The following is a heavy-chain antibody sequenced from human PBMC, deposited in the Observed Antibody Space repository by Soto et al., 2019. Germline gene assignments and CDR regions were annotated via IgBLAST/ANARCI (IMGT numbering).Heavy chain of an antibody. D-gene: IGHD2-8*02. Sequence: EVQLVESGGGLVEPGGSLRLSCAASGFTFSAFDMHWVRQATGKGLEWVAAIGTLHDAYYPDSVKGRFTISRENAKNSLYLQMKRRRAGDTAVYYCARQASYWHGGGGWFDPWGQGTLVTVSS. CDR3: ARQASYWHGGGGWFDP. V-gene: IGHV3-13*01. CDR2: IGTLHDA. J-gene: IGHJ5*02. CDR1: GFTFSAFD.